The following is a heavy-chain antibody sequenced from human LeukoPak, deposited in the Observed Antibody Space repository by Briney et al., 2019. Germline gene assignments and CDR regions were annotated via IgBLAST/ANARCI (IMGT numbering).Heavy chain of an antibody. D-gene: IGHD3-10*01. V-gene: IGHV3-21*01. Sequence: GGSLRLSCAASGFTFSSYSINWVRQAPGKGLEWVSSISSSSSYIYYADSVKGRFTISRDNAKNSLYLQMNSLRAEDTAVYYCARVSGGYYGSGSYPSLFDYWGQGTLVTVSS. CDR2: ISSSSSYI. CDR1: GFTFSSYS. CDR3: ARVSGGYYGSGSYPSLFDY. J-gene: IGHJ4*02.